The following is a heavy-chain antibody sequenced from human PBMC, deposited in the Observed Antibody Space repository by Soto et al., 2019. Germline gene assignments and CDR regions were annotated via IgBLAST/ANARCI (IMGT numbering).Heavy chain of an antibody. CDR2: INPNSGGT. J-gene: IGHJ6*02. D-gene: IGHD6-6*01. Sequence: GASVKVSCKASGYTFTGYYMHWVRQAPGQGLEWMGWINPNSGGTNYAQKFQGWVTMTRDTSISTAYMELSRLRSDDTAVYYCARNKRLYSSSSAANYYGMDVWGQGTTVTVSS. V-gene: IGHV1-2*04. CDR3: ARNKRLYSSSSAANYYGMDV. CDR1: GYTFTGYY.